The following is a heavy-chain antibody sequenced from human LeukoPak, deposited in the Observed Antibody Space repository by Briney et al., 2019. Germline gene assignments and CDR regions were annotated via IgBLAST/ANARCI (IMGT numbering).Heavy chain of an antibody. CDR2: INPSSGST. V-gene: IGHV1-46*01. Sequence: ASVKVSYKTSGYTFSTYFIHWVRQAPGQGLEWMGIINPSSGSTSYAQKFQGRVTMTRDTSTSTVYMELSSLRSEDTAVYYCARDPIIVGASRGYFDYWGQGTLVTVSS. CDR3: ARDPIIVGASRGYFDY. CDR1: GYTFSTYF. J-gene: IGHJ4*02. D-gene: IGHD1-26*01.